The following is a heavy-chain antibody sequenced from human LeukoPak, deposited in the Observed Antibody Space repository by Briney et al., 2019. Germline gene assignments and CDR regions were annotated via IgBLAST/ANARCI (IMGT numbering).Heavy chain of an antibody. Sequence: PGGSLRLSCAASGFTVSSNYMSWVRQAPGKGLEWVSVIYSGGSTYYADSVKGRFTISRDNAKNTLYLQMNSLRAEDTAVYYCARIAWDAFDIWGQGTTVTVSS. CDR3: ARIAWDAFDI. J-gene: IGHJ3*02. D-gene: IGHD2-21*01. CDR2: IYSGGST. V-gene: IGHV3-53*01. CDR1: GFTVSSNY.